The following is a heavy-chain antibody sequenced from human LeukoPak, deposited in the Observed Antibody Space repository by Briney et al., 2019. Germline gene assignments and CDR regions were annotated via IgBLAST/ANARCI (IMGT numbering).Heavy chain of an antibody. CDR1: GFTFSSYG. Sequence: QPGGSLRLSCAASGFTFSSYGMHWVRQAPGKGLEWVAFIRYDGSNKYYEDSVEGRFTISRDNSKNTLYLQMNSLRAEDTAVYYCAKDQGYNYGYSDAFDMWGQGTMVTVSS. V-gene: IGHV3-30*02. CDR3: AKDQGYNYGYSDAFDM. D-gene: IGHD5-18*01. J-gene: IGHJ3*02. CDR2: IRYDGSNK.